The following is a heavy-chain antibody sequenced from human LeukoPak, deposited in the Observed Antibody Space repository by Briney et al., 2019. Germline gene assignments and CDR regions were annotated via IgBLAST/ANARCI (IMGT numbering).Heavy chain of an antibody. Sequence: GGSLGLSCAASGFTFSSYGMHWVRQAPGKGLEWVAFIRYDGSNKYYADSVKGRFTISRDNSKNTLYLQMNSLRAEDTAVYYCAKDLMVRGVPRQGFDYWGQGTLVTVSS. D-gene: IGHD3-10*01. CDR2: IRYDGSNK. J-gene: IGHJ4*02. CDR3: AKDLMVRGVPRQGFDY. V-gene: IGHV3-30*02. CDR1: GFTFSSYG.